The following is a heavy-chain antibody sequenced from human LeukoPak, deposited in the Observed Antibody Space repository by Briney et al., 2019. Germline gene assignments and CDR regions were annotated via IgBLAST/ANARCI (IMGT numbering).Heavy chain of an antibody. CDR1: GFTFSSYA. CDR2: ISYDGSNK. Sequence: PGGSLRLSCAASGFTFSSYAMHWVRQAPGKGLEWVAVISYDGSNKYYADSVKGRFTISRDNSKNTLYLQMNSLRAEDTAVYYCVRSRHDSESIVMDVWGQGTTVTVSS. V-gene: IGHV3-30-3*01. J-gene: IGHJ6*02. D-gene: IGHD3-3*01. CDR3: VRSRHDSESIVMDV.